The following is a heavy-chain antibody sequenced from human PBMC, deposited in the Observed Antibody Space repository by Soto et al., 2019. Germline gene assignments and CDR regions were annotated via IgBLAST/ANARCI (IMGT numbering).Heavy chain of an antibody. Sequence: QAQLLQSGGELKKSGASVKVSCKASGYTFNTYGISWVRQAPGQGLEWMAWISIHNGNTNFAQKFQGRVNVTTDTSTSTANMELEILRSDDTAGYDCERMTPVDNSHYYMDVWGKGTTVTVSS. J-gene: IGHJ6*03. CDR2: ISIHNGNT. V-gene: IGHV1-18*04. CDR3: ERMTPVDNSHYYMDV. D-gene: IGHD1-1*01. CDR1: GYTFNTYG.